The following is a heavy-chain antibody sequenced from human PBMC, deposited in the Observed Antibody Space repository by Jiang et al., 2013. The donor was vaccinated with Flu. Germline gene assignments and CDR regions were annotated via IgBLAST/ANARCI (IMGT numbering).Heavy chain of an antibody. CDR2: IWYDGSNK. CDR1: GFTFSSYG. CDR3: ARVGDIVATIDVGYYYYGMDV. V-gene: IGHV3-33*01. J-gene: IGHJ6*02. D-gene: IGHD5-12*01. Sequence: VQLVESGGGVVQPGRSLRLSCAASGFTFSSYGMHWVRQAPGKGLEWVAVIWYDGSNKYYADSVKGRFTISRDNSKNTLYLQMNSLRAEDTAVYYCARVGDIVATIDVGYYYYGMDVWGQGTTVTVSS.